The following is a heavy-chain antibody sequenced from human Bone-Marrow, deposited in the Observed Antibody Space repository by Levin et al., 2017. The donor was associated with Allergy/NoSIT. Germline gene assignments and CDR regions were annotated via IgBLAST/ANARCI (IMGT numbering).Heavy chain of an antibody. V-gene: IGHV3-15*01. CDR1: GFTFNNAW. Sequence: SCAASGFTFNNAWMSWVRQAPGKGLEWIGRIKSKIDGGATDYAAPVKGRFTISRDDSKNMLYLQMNSLKTEDTAVYYCTTDSGNYYGVGHHWGQGTLVTVSS. J-gene: IGHJ5*02. CDR3: TTDSGNYYGVGHH. CDR2: IKSKIDGGAT. D-gene: IGHD1-26*01.